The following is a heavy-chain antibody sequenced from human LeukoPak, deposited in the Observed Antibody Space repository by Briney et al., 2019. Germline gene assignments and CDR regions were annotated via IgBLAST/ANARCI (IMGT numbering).Heavy chain of an antibody. Sequence: PGGSLRPSCAASGFTLSTYEMNWVRQAPGKGLEWVSYITTSGSTMYYADSVKGRFTISRDNAKSSLYLQMNSLRAEDTAVYYCARRGFYDTSGYLFDYWGQGTLVTVSS. CDR1: GFTLSTYE. CDR2: ITTSGSTM. D-gene: IGHD3-22*01. V-gene: IGHV3-48*03. CDR3: ARRGFYDTSGYLFDY. J-gene: IGHJ4*02.